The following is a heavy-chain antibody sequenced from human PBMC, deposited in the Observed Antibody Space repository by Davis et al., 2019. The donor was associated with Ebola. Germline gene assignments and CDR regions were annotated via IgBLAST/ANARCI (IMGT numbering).Heavy chain of an antibody. CDR2: ISGSGGST. J-gene: IGHJ6*02. Sequence: GESLKISCAASGFTFSSYAMSWVRQAPGKGLEWVSAISGSGGSTYYADSVKGRFTISRDNSKNTLYLQMNSLRAEDTAVYYCARDSKKRGVIPKPHYYGMDVWGQGTTVTVSS. D-gene: IGHD3-10*01. V-gene: IGHV3-23*01. CDR1: GFTFSSYA. CDR3: ARDSKKRGVIPKPHYYGMDV.